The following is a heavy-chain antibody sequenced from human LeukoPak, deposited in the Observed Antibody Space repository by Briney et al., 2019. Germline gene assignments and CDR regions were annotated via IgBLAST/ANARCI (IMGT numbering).Heavy chain of an antibody. CDR1: GFTFSSYA. V-gene: IGHV3-23*01. D-gene: IGHD3-10*01. Sequence: GGSLRLSCAASGFTFSSYAMSWVRQAPGKGLEWVSAISGSGGSTYYADSVTGRFTISRDNPQNTLYLLMNSLRAEDTAMYYCAKDRIVGVISGIDYWGQGTLVTVSS. CDR2: ISGSGGST. CDR3: AKDRIVGVISGIDY. J-gene: IGHJ4*02.